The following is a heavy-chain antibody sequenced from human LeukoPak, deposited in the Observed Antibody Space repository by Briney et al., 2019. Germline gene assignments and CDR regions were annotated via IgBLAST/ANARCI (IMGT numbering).Heavy chain of an antibody. J-gene: IGHJ4*02. D-gene: IGHD2-2*01. V-gene: IGHV3-23*01. Sequence: PGGCLRLSCAASGFTFSSYGMSWVRQAPGKGLEWVSAISGSGGTTYYADSVKGRFTISRDNSRNTLYVQMNSLRAEDTAVYYCAKGYCSTTGCSAGYWGQGTLVTVSS. CDR2: ISGSGGTT. CDR1: GFTFSSYG. CDR3: AKGYCSTTGCSAGY.